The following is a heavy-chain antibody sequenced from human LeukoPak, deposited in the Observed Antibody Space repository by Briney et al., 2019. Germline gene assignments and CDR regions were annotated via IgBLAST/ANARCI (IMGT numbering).Heavy chain of an antibody. CDR1: GGSISSSSYY. D-gene: IGHD5-24*01. CDR3: ARALPRRWLQLGWFDP. Sequence: SETLSLTCTVSGGSISSSSYYWGWIRQPPGKGLEWIGSIYYSGSTYYNPSLKSRVTISVDTSKNQFPLKLSSVTAADTAVYYCARALPRRWLQLGWFDPWGQGTLVTVSS. J-gene: IGHJ5*02. V-gene: IGHV4-39*06. CDR2: IYYSGST.